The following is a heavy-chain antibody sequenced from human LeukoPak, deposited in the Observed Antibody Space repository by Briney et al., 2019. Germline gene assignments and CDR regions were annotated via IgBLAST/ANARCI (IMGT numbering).Heavy chain of an antibody. J-gene: IGHJ4*02. CDR1: GGPISSYY. V-gene: IGHV4-59*01. D-gene: IGHD3-10*01. CDR3: ARASGGGFDY. CDR2: IYYSGST. Sequence: PSETLSLTCTVSGGPISSYYWSWIRQPPGKGLEWIGYIYYSGSTNYNPSLKSRVTISVDTSKNQFSLKLSSVTAADTAVYYCARASGGGFDYWGQGTLVTVSS.